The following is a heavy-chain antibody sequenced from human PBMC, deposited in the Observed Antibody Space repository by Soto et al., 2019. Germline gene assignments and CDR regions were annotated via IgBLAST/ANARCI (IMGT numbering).Heavy chain of an antibody. V-gene: IGHV5-51*01. CDR1: GYSFTSYW. CDR2: IYPGDSDT. CDR3: ARHGREYCSGGSCYSAYAFDI. Sequence: EVQLVQSGAEVKKPGESLKISCKGSGYSFTSYWIGWVRQMPGKGLEWMGIIYPGDSDTRYSPSFQGQVTISADKSISTAYLQWSSLKASDTAMYYCARHGREYCSGGSCYSAYAFDIWGQGTMVTVSS. J-gene: IGHJ3*02. D-gene: IGHD2-15*01.